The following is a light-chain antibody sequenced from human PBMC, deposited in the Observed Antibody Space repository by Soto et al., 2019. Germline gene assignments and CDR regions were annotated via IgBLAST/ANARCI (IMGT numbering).Light chain of an antibody. CDR2: RNN. CDR1: RFNIGSNY. V-gene: IGLV1-47*01. CDR3: AAWDDSLSVV. Sequence: QSVLTQPPSASGTPGQRVTISCSGSRFNIGSNYVYWYQQLPGTAPKPLIYRNNQRPSGVPDRFSGSKSGTSASLAISGLRSEDEADYYCAAWDDSLSVVFGGGTKLTVL. J-gene: IGLJ2*01.